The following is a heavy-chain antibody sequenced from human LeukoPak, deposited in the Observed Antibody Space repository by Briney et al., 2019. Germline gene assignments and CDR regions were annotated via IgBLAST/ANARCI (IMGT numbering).Heavy chain of an antibody. CDR3: ARSVSGFDY. J-gene: IGHJ4*02. D-gene: IGHD5/OR15-5a*01. CDR2: ISGIVVST. CDR1: GFTFSSYA. V-gene: IGHV3-23*01. Sequence: GGSLRLSCAASGFTFSSYAMSWVRQAPGEGLGWVSAISGIVVSTYYADSVKSRFTISRDNSKNTLYLQMNSLRAEDTVVYYCARSVSGFDYWGQGTLVTVSS.